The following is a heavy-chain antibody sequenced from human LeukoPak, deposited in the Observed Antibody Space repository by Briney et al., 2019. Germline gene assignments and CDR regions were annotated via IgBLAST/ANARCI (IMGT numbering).Heavy chain of an antibody. CDR2: IYTSGST. Sequence: SQTLSLTCTVSGGSISSGSYYWSWIRQPAGKGQEWIGRIYTSGSTNYNPSLKSRVTISVDTSKNQFSLKLSSVTAADTAVYYCAREIVVVPAAMIRYYYYMDVWGKGTTVTVSS. D-gene: IGHD2-2*01. CDR1: GGSISSGSYY. CDR3: AREIVVVPAAMIRYYYYMDV. V-gene: IGHV4-61*02. J-gene: IGHJ6*03.